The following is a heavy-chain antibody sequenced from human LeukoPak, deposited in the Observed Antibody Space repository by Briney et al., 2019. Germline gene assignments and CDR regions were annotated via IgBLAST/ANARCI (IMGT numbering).Heavy chain of an antibody. CDR3: ARDPPHDSSGSDAFDI. CDR2: ISSSGSTI. V-gene: IGHV3-11*01. Sequence: GGSLRLSCAASGFTFSDYYMSWIRQAPGKGLEWVSYISSSGSTIYYADSVKGRFTISRDNAKNSLYLQMNSLRAEDTAVYYCARDPPHDSSGSDAFDIWGQGTMVTVSS. D-gene: IGHD3-22*01. J-gene: IGHJ3*02. CDR1: GFTFSDYY.